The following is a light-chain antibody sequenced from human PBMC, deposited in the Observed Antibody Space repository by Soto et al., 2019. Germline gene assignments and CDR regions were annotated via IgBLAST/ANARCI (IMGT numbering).Light chain of an antibody. CDR3: QQYGSSPLT. V-gene: IGKV3-20*01. J-gene: IGKJ2*01. CDR2: GAS. Sequence: EIVLTQSPGTLSLSPGERATLSCRASQSVSSRDLAWYQQKPGQAPGLLIYGASNRATGIPDRFTGSGSGTDFPLTISRLEPEDFAVYYCQQYGSSPLTFGQGTRLEIK. CDR1: QSVSSRD.